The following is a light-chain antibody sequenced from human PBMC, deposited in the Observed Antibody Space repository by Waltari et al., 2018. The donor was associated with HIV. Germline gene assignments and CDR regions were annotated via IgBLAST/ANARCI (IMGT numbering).Light chain of an antibody. CDR3: QVWDSSPDNWV. CDR1: DIGSKR. Sequence: SYFLTQPPSVSVAPGTTARITCGGSDIGSKRVHWYQQKSGRAPVLVIYDDSDRPSGVPERFSGSNSINTATLTLSRVEAGDEADYFCQVWDSSPDNWVFGGGTKLTVL. CDR2: DDS. J-gene: IGLJ3*02. V-gene: IGLV3-21*01.